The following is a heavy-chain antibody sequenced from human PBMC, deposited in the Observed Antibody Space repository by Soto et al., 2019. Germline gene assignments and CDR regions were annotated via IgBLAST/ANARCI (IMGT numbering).Heavy chain of an antibody. CDR2: TYYRSKWYN. J-gene: IGHJ4*02. CDR1: GDSVSSNSAA. Sequence: KQSQTLSLTCAISGDSVSSNSAAWNWIRQSPSRGLEWLGRTYYRSKWYNDYAVSVKSRITINPDTSKNQFSLQLNSVTPEDTAVYYCARGEYCSGGSCLVPFDYWGQGTLVTVSS. CDR3: ARGEYCSGGSCLVPFDY. D-gene: IGHD2-15*01. V-gene: IGHV6-1*01.